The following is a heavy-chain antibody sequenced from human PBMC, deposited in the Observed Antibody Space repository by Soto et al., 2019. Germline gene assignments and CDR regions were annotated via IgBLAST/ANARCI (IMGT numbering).Heavy chain of an antibody. V-gene: IGHV1-69*06. J-gene: IGHJ6*02. CDR1: GGSISGYP. Sequence: SLKGSCKAAGGSISGYPISCVRQDPGEGLEWMGGIIPIFSTANYAQKFQGRVTITADKSTSTAYMELRSLRSEDTAVYYCARDMTRVTSARYYYYGMDVWGQGTTVTVSS. CDR2: IIPIFSTA. D-gene: IGHD4-17*01. CDR3: ARDMTRVTSARYYYYGMDV.